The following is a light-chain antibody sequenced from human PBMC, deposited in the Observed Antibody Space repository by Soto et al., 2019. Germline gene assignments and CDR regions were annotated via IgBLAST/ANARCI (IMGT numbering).Light chain of an antibody. J-gene: IGKJ4*01. Sequence: EIVLTQSPATLSLSPGERATLSCRASKSVSIYLAWYQQRPGQTPRLLIYDISTRAAGIPARFSGSVFRTDYTLTISNLEPEDSAVYYCQQRFAWPNSFGGGTKVQI. CDR1: KSVSIY. CDR3: QQRFAWPNS. CDR2: DIS. V-gene: IGKV3-11*01.